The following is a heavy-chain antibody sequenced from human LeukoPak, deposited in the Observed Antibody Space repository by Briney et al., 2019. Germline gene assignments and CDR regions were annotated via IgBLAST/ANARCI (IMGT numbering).Heavy chain of an antibody. V-gene: IGHV3-30*03. Sequence: GVALRLSCAASGFTFSSYGMHWVRQAPGKGLEWVAVISYDGSNKYYADSVKGRFTISRDNSKNTLYLQMNSLRAEDTAVYYCARMGILEWFYYYGMDVWGQGTTVTVSS. D-gene: IGHD3-3*01. CDR3: ARMGILEWFYYYGMDV. J-gene: IGHJ6*02. CDR1: GFTFSSYG. CDR2: ISYDGSNK.